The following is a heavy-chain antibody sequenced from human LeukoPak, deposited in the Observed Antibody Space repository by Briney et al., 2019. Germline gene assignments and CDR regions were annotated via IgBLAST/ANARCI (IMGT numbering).Heavy chain of an antibody. J-gene: IGHJ6*03. Sequence: GGSLRLSCAASGFTFSSYWMHWVRQAPGKGLGWVSRINSEGGSTSYADSVKGRFTISRDNAKNTLYLQMNSLRAEDTAVYYCARSGVVVAATKLYYYYYYMDVWGKGTTVTVSS. CDR3: ARSGVVVAATKLYYYYYYMDV. V-gene: IGHV3-74*01. CDR1: GFTFSSYW. CDR2: INSEGGST. D-gene: IGHD2-15*01.